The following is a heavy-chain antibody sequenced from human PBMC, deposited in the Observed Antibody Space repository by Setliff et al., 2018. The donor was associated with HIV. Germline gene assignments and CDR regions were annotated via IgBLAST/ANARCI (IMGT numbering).Heavy chain of an antibody. Sequence: GGSLRLSCTASGFTFGDYVMNWVRQAPGKGLEWLSYIKTDGGTTYDADSVEGRFTISRDNAKNSLYLQMDNLTVDDTAVYFCARGRCSDAACFFDYWGQGTLVTVSS. CDR2: IKTDGGTT. V-gene: IGHV3-48*01. CDR3: ARGRCSDAACFFDY. CDR1: GFTFGDYV. J-gene: IGHJ4*02. D-gene: IGHD3-16*01.